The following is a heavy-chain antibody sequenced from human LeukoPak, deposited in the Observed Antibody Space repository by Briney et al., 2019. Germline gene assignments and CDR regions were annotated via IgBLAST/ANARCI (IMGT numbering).Heavy chain of an antibody. CDR1: GDSITSYY. J-gene: IGHJ4*02. D-gene: IGHD6-13*01. CDR3: AREDGRSWGLDY. CDR2: IYYSGST. V-gene: IGHV4-59*01. Sequence: SETLSLTCTVSGDSITSYYWSWIRQPPGKGLEWIGYIYYSGSTNYNPSLKSRVTISVDTPKNQFSLKLISVTAADTAVYYCAREDGRSWGLDYWGQGTLVTVSS.